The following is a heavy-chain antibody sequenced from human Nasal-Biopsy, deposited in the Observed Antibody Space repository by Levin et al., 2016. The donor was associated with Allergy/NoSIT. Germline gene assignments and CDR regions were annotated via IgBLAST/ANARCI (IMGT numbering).Heavy chain of an antibody. CDR3: ARVDYCAGDCFSNYFDS. CDR2: ISYNGRKT. Sequence: GESLKISCEAPGFTFRNYPMHWVRRGPGKGLEWVTSISYNGRKTDFSDSVKGRFAISRDNSKNTLYLQMNNLRPDDTAVYYCARVDYCAGDCFSNYFDSWGQGALVTVSS. V-gene: IGHV3-30*09. J-gene: IGHJ4*02. CDR1: GFTFRNYP. D-gene: IGHD2-21*02.